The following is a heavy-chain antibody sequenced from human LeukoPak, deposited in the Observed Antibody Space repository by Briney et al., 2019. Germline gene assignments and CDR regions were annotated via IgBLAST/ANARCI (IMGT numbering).Heavy chain of an antibody. CDR3: AGYSDSSVDF. D-gene: IGHD6-6*01. J-gene: IGHJ4*02. V-gene: IGHV4-59*01. Sequence: SETLSLTCTVSGGPIGSFFWSWIRQPPGRGLEWIAYIYYDGTTMYNPSLKSRVTISRDTSRKQVSLKVTSVTAADTAVYYCAGYSDSSVDFWGQGTLVIVSP. CDR2: IYYDGTT. CDR1: GGPIGSFF.